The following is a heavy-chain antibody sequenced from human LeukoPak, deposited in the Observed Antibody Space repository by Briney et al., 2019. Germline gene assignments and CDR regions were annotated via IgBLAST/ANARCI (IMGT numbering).Heavy chain of an antibody. D-gene: IGHD3-16*01. CDR2: IIPFIGTP. Sequence: GSSVKVSCKASGGTFSSYAISWVRQAPGQGLEWMGGIIPFIGTPTYAPKFQGRLTITADESTSTAYIALSSLRAGDTAVYFCARSGRYPGGFHGVDVWGQGTTVTVSS. V-gene: IGHV1-69*01. CDR3: ARSGRYPGGFHGVDV. J-gene: IGHJ6*02. CDR1: GGTFSSYA.